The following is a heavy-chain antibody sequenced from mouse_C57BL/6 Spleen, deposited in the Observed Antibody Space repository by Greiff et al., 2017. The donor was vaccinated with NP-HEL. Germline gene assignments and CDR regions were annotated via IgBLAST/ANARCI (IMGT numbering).Heavy chain of an antibody. CDR3: ARHGDYYGSRDYAMDY. J-gene: IGHJ4*01. CDR2: FYPGSGSI. CDR1: GYTFTEYT. D-gene: IGHD1-1*01. Sequence: VQLVESGAELVKPGASVKLSCKASGYTFTEYTIHWVKQRSGQGLEWIGWFYPGSGSIKYNEKFKDKATLTADKSSSTVYMELSRLTSEDSAVYFCARHGDYYGSRDYAMDYWGQGTSVTVSS. V-gene: IGHV1-62-2*01.